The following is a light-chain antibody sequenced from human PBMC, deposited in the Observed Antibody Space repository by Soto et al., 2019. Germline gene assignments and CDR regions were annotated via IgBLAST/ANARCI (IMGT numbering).Light chain of an antibody. CDR3: QQYGSSGT. CDR2: DAS. CDR1: QSVSSY. Sequence: EIVFTQSPVTLSLSPGERATLSCRASQSVSSYLAWYQQKPGQAPRLLIYDASNRATGIPDRFSGSGSGTDFTLTISRLEPEDFAVYYCQQYGSSGTFGQGTKVDIK. V-gene: IGKV3-20*01. J-gene: IGKJ1*01.